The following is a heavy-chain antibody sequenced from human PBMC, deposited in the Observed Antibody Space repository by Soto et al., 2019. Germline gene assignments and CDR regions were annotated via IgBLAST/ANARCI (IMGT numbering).Heavy chain of an antibody. J-gene: IGHJ5*02. CDR1: GFTFSSYA. Sequence: GGSLRLSCAASGFTFSSYAMSWVRQAPGKGLEWVSAISGSGGSTYYADSVKGRFTISRDNSKNTLYLQMNSLRAEDTAVYYCAKDLGYCSSTSCLGNWFDPWGQGTLVTVSS. CDR2: ISGSGGST. CDR3: AKDLGYCSSTSCLGNWFDP. V-gene: IGHV3-23*01. D-gene: IGHD2-2*01.